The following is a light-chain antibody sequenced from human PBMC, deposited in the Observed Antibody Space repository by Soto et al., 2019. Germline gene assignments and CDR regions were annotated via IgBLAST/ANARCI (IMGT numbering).Light chain of an antibody. Sequence: QPVLTQSPSASASLGASVKLTCTLSSGHSRYAIAWHQQQPEKGPRYLMKLNSDGSHSKGDGVPDRFSGSSSGAERYLTISSLQSEDEADYYCQTWDTAIQVFGGGTQLTVL. CDR3: QTWDTAIQV. CDR2: LNSDGSH. CDR1: SGHSRYA. J-gene: IGLJ2*01. V-gene: IGLV4-69*01.